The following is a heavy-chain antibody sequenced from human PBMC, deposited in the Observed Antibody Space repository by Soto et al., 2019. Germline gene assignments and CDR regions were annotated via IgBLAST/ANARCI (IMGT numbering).Heavy chain of an antibody. D-gene: IGHD3-22*01. Sequence: EILSLSCTGSDGSISNFYGGWIRQPPGKGLEWIGYISSSGNTNYNPSLKSQVSISVDTSKNQFSLNLTSVTAADTAVYYCARAPMVLTRSYFDSWGQGTPVTGSS. J-gene: IGHJ4*02. CDR1: DGSISNFY. V-gene: IGHV4-59*01. CDR3: ARAPMVLTRSYFDS. CDR2: ISSSGNT.